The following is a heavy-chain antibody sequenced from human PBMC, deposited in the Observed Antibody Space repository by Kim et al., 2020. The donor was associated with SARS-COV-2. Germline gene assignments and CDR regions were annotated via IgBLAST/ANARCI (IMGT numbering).Heavy chain of an antibody. CDR1: GDSMNGYF. Sequence: SETLSLTCSVSGDSMNGYFWSWIRQPPGKGLEWIGYVHSDASTNYDPSLQSRVTISIQKSEKQFSLKLASVTAADTAVYYCVRHSGRFYFDYWGQGTLVT. CDR3: VRHSGRFYFDY. J-gene: IGHJ4*02. D-gene: IGHD1-26*01. V-gene: IGHV4-59*08. CDR2: VHSDAST.